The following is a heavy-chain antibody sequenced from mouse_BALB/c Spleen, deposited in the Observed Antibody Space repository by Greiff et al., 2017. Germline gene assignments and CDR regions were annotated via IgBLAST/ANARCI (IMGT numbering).Heavy chain of an antibody. Sequence: VQLQQSGPGLVKPSQSLSLTCTVTGYSITSDYAWNWIRQFPGNKLEWMGYISYSGSTSYNPSLKSRISITRDTSKNQFFLKLNSVTTEDTATYYCARRGYYYGSSYDYAMDYWGQGTSVTVSS. CDR2: ISYSGST. CDR1: GYSITSDYA. V-gene: IGHV3-2*02. J-gene: IGHJ4*01. CDR3: ARRGYYYGSSYDYAMDY. D-gene: IGHD1-1*01.